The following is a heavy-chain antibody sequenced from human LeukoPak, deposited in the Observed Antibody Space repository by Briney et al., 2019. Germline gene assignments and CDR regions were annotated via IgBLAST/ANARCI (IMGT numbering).Heavy chain of an antibody. Sequence: GGSLRLSCAASGFTFSRYGMHWVRHSPGKGLEWVAFIRFDSSNQDYADSVKGRFTISRDNSKSTLYLQMNSLRPEDTAVYYCSKIVAAGGRSASWLQGTLVTVSS. CDR1: GFTFSRYG. J-gene: IGHJ5*02. CDR3: SKIVAAGGRSAS. CDR2: IRFDSSNQ. V-gene: IGHV3-30*02. D-gene: IGHD6-25*01.